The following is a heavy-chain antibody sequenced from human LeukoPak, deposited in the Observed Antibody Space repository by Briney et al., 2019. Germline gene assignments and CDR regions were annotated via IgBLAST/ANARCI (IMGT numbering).Heavy chain of an antibody. Sequence: ASVKVSCKASGGTFSSYAISWVRQAPGQGLEWMGEIIPIFGTANYAQKFQGRVTITTDESTSTAYMELSSLRSEDTAVYYCARETYYDFWSGYRPGAFDIWGQGTMVTVSS. CDR2: IIPIFGTA. V-gene: IGHV1-69*05. CDR1: GGTFSSYA. D-gene: IGHD3-3*01. J-gene: IGHJ3*02. CDR3: ARETYYDFWSGYRPGAFDI.